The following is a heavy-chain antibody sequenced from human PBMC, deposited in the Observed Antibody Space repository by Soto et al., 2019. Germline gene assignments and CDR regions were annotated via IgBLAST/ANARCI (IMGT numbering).Heavy chain of an antibody. V-gene: IGHV3-23*01. D-gene: IGHD2-15*01. CDR1: GFTFSSYA. CDR3: AKVVGLGYCSGGSCYLGAFDI. J-gene: IGHJ3*02. Sequence: EVQLLESGGGLVQPGGSLRLSCAASGFTFSSYAMSWVRQAPGKGLEWVSAISGSGGSTYYADSVKGRFTISRDNSKNTLYLQMTSLRAEDTAVYYCAKVVGLGYCSGGSCYLGAFDIWGQGTMVTVSS. CDR2: ISGSGGST.